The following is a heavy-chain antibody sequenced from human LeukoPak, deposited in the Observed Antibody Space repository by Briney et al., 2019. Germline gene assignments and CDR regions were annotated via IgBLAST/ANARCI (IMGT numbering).Heavy chain of an antibody. Sequence: GGSLRLSCAASGFTVSSNYMSWVRQAPGKGLEWVSVIYSGGSTYYADSVKGRFTISRDNSKNTLYLQMNSLRAEDTAVYYCAREGVVAGPGYFDYWGQGTLVTVSS. CDR2: IYSGGST. V-gene: IGHV3-53*01. CDR1: GFTVSSNY. J-gene: IGHJ4*02. CDR3: AREGVVAGPGYFDY. D-gene: IGHD6-19*01.